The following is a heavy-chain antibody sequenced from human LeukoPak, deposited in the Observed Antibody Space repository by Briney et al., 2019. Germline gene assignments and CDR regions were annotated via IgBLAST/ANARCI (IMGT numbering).Heavy chain of an antibody. V-gene: IGHV4-4*07. CDR2: IHTSGST. CDR1: GDSISSYD. CDR3: ARDRRTDDTQDAYDI. D-gene: IGHD5-24*01. J-gene: IGHJ3*02. Sequence: PSETLSLTCIVSGDSISSYDWSWIRQPAGKGPEWIGRIHTSGSTRYNPSLKSRVTMSVDTSKNQSSLKLSSVTAADTAVYYCARDRRTDDTQDAYDIWGQGTMVTVSP.